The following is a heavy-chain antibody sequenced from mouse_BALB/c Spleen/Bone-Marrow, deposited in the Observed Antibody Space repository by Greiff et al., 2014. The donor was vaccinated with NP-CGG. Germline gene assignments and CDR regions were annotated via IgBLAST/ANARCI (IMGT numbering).Heavy chain of an antibody. V-gene: IGHV1-4*01. Sequence: QVQLKQSGAELARPGASVKMSCKASGYTFNSSTMHWVKRRPGQGLEWVGYIDPGSGYTNYNQKFKDKTTLTADKSSSTAYMQLSSLTSADSAAYDCARDARAGAWFANWGQGTLVTVSA. CDR2: IDPGSGYT. CDR3: ARDARAGAWFAN. J-gene: IGHJ3*01. CDR1: GYTFNSST.